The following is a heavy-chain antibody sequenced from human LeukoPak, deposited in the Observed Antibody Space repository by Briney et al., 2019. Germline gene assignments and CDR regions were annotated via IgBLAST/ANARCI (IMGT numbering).Heavy chain of an antibody. Sequence: GGSLRLSCAASGVTFSSYGMHCVRQAPGKGLEWVAVIWYDGSNKYYADSVKGRFTISRDNSKNTLYLQMNSLRAEDTAVYYCARESSSGWYPYYYYGMDVWGRGTTVTVSS. CDR3: ARESSSGWYPYYYYGMDV. J-gene: IGHJ6*02. V-gene: IGHV3-33*01. CDR2: IWYDGSNK. D-gene: IGHD6-19*01. CDR1: GVTFSSYG.